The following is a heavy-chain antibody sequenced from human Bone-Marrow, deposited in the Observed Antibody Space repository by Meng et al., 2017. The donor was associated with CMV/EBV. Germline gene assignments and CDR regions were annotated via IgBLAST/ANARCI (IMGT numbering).Heavy chain of an antibody. CDR3: AKASLRSPTPIILTAYGMDV. Sequence: GESLKISCAASGFTFSSYGMHWVRQAPGKGLEWVAFIRYDGSNKYYADSVKGRFTISRDNSKNTLYLQMNSLRAEDTAVYYCAKASLRSPTPIILTAYGMDVWGQGTTVTVSS. D-gene: IGHD2-21*02. CDR1: GFTFSSYG. J-gene: IGHJ6*02. CDR2: IRYDGSNK. V-gene: IGHV3-30*02.